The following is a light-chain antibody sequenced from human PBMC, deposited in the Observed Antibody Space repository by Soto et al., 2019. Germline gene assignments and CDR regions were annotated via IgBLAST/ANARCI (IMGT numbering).Light chain of an antibody. V-gene: IGKV2-28*01. Sequence: EIVMTQSPLSLSVTPGEPASISCRASQSLLHSNGYNYLDWYVQKPGQSPQLLINLASNRASGVPDNFSGSWTGTDFTLNIRRVEAEDVGIYYCMQALQTPWTFGQGTKVEVK. CDR1: QSLLHSNGYNY. CDR3: MQALQTPWT. CDR2: LAS. J-gene: IGKJ1*01.